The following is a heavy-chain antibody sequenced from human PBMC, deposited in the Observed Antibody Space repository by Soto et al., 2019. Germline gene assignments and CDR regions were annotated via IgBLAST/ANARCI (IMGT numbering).Heavy chain of an antibody. CDR2: INHSGST. CDR3: ARARRMVRGVLTVSRYYYYMDV. V-gene: IGHV4-34*01. D-gene: IGHD3-10*01. J-gene: IGHJ6*03. CDR1: GGSFSGYY. Sequence: SETLSLTCAVYGGSFSGYYWSWIRQPPGKGLEWIGEINHSGSTNYNPSLKSRVTISVDTSKNQFSLKLSSVTAADTAVYYCARARRMVRGVLTVSRYYYYMDVWGKGTTVTVSS.